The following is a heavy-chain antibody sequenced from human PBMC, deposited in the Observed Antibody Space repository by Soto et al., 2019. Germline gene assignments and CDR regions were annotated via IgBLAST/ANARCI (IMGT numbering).Heavy chain of an antibody. CDR2: IYPGDSDT. J-gene: IGHJ4*02. D-gene: IGHD2-2*01. CDR3: ARQGNLGYCSSTSCRYYFDY. Sequence: GESLKISCKGSGYSFTSYWIGWVRQMPGKGLEWMGIIYPGDSDTRYSPSFQGQVTISADKSISTAYLQWSSLKASDTAMYYCARQGNLGYCSSTSCRYYFDYWGQGTLVMSPQ. CDR1: GYSFTSYW. V-gene: IGHV5-51*01.